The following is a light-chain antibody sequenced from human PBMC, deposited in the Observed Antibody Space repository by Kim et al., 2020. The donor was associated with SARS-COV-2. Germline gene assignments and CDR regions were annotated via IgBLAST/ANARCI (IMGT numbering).Light chain of an antibody. Sequence: GHSITSSCNGTSSDIGDFKYGSWFQQHPARAPNLLIYDDSERPSGISNRFSGSTSGYTASLTISGLQAEDEADYYCSSYTTANTRLFGAGTRVTVL. V-gene: IGLV2-14*03. CDR3: SSYTTANTRL. J-gene: IGLJ1*01. CDR1: SSDIGDFKY. CDR2: DDS.